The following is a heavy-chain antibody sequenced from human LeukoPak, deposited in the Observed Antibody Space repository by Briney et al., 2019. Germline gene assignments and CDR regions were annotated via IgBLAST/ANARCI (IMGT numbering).Heavy chain of an antibody. CDR3: ARDWQWLVKSGNIDY. CDR1: GFTLGSHA. CDR2: ISYDGSNK. J-gene: IGHJ4*02. Sequence: GRSLRLSCAASGFTLGSHAMHWVRQAPGKGLEWVAVISYDGSNKYYADYVKGRFTISKDNSKNTLYMQMNSLRAEDTAVYYCARDWQWLVKSGNIDYWGQGTLVTVSS. D-gene: IGHD6-19*01. V-gene: IGHV3-30*04.